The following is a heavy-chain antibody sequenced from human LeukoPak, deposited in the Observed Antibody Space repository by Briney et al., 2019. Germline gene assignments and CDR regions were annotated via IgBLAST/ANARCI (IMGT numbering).Heavy chain of an antibody. CDR2: ITTSGGPS. J-gene: IGHJ4*02. Sequence: PGGSLRLSCSTSGFTFGSYGMTWVRQAPGKGLEWVSEITTSGGPSFYTDSVKGRFTISRDNSKDTVYLQMDNLRVEDTAVYCCAKNFRAHTVNDRWVIDYWGQGALVTVSS. V-gene: IGHV3-23*01. D-gene: IGHD3-10*01. CDR3: AKNFRAHTVNDRWVIDY. CDR1: GFTFGSYG.